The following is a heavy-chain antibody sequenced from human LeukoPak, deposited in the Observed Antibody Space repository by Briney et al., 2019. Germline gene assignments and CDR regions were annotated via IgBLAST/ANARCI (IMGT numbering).Heavy chain of an antibody. CDR3: AKDGGTIFGVVKPVDY. Sequence: GGSLRLSCAASGFTFSSYAMSWVRQAPGKRLEWVSAISGSGGSTYYADSVKGRFTISRDNSKNTLYLQMNSLRAEDTAVYYCAKDGGTIFGVVKPVDYWGQGTLVTVSS. CDR1: GFTFSSYA. D-gene: IGHD3-3*01. V-gene: IGHV3-23*01. J-gene: IGHJ4*02. CDR2: ISGSGGST.